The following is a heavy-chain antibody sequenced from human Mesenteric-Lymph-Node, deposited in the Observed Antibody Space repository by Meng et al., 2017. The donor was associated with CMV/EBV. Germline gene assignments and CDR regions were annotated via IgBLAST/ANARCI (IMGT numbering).Heavy chain of an antibody. CDR2: IYYSGST. CDR3: ALSTYDFWSGYVQYYGMDV. CDR1: GGSISSSSYY. D-gene: IGHD3-3*01. V-gene: IGHV4-39*07. Sequence: SETLSLTCTVSGGSISSSSYYWGWIRQPPGKGLEWIGSIYYSGSTNYNPSLKSRVTISVDTSKNQFSLKLSSVTAADTAVYYCALSTYDFWSGYVQYYGMDVWGQGTTVTVSS. J-gene: IGHJ6*02.